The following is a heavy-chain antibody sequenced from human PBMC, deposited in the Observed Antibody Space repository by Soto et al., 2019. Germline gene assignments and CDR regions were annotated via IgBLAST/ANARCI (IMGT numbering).Heavy chain of an antibody. Sequence: ASVKVSCKASGGTFSSYAISWVRQAPGQGLEWMGGIIPIFGTANYAQKFQGRVTITADKSTSTAYMELSSLRSEDTAVYYCARVVPASMENWLDPWGQGAPVTVST. V-gene: IGHV1-69*06. CDR3: ARVVPASMENWLDP. CDR2: IIPIFGTA. J-gene: IGHJ5*02. D-gene: IGHD2-2*01. CDR1: GGTFSSYA.